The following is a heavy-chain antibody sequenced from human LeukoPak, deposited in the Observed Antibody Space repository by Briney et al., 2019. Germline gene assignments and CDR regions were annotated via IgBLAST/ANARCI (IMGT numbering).Heavy chain of an antibody. J-gene: IGHJ6*03. D-gene: IGHD3-10*01. CDR2: ISWNSGRI. Sequence: GGSLRLSCAASGFTFDDYAMHWVRQGPGKGLEWVSGISWNSGRIGYGDSVKGRFTISRDNAKNSLYLQMNSLRAEDTAVYYCARDGVSMVRGVRVLDYYNYYMDVWGKGTTVTISS. CDR3: ARDGVSMVRGVRVLDYYNYYMDV. CDR1: GFTFDDYA. V-gene: IGHV3-9*01.